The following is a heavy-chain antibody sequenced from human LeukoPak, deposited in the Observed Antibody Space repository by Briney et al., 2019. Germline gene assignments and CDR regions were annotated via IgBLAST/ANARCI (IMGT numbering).Heavy chain of an antibody. CDR3: TTDRVVVVFYYCYGMDV. CDR1: GFTFSNTW. V-gene: IGHV3-15*01. CDR2: IKSKPDGGTT. Sequence: GGSLRLSCAASGFTFSNTWMSWVRQAPGKGLEWVGRIKSKPDGGTTDYAAPVKGRFTISRDDSKNTLYLQMNSLKTEDTAVYYCTTDRVVVVFYYCYGMDVWGQGTTVTVSS. D-gene: IGHD2-15*01. J-gene: IGHJ6*02.